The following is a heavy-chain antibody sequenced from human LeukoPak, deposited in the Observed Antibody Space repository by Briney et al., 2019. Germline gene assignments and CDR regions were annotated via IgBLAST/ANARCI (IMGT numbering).Heavy chain of an antibody. CDR3: ARARAGTYYPYYFDY. J-gene: IGHJ4*02. CDR2: ISSSTSTT. CDR1: GFTFSSYS. Sequence: GGSLRLSCAASGFTFSSYSINWVRQAPGKGLEWVSYISSSTSTTYYADSVKGRFTISRDNAKNSLYLQMNSLRAEDTAVYYCARARAGTYYPYYFDYWGKGTLVTVSS. V-gene: IGHV3-48*01. D-gene: IGHD1-26*01.